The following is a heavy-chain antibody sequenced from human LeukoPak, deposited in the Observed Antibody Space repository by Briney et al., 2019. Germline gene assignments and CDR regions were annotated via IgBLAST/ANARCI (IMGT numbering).Heavy chain of an antibody. CDR2: IYYSGST. CDR1: GGSISSGSYY. J-gene: IGHJ4*02. D-gene: IGHD4-23*01. V-gene: IGHV4-39*07. Sequence: PETLSLTCTVSGGSISSGSYYWGWIRQPPGKGLEWIGSIYYSGSTYYNPSLKSRVTISVDTSKNQFSLKLSSVTAADTAVYYCARAPPGGNSDYWGQGTLVTVSS. CDR3: ARAPPGGNSDY.